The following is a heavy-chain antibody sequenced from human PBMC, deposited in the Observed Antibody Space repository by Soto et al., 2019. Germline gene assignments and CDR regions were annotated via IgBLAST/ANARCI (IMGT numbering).Heavy chain of an antibody. V-gene: IGHV4-39*01. D-gene: IGHD6-13*01. CDR3: ARMERAAGTDLWFDP. Sequence: QLQLQESGPGLVKPSETLSLTCTVSGGSISSSSFHWGWIRQPPGKGLERIGSIHDSGSTYYSPSLKSRVTVSVDTSKNQFSLNLSSVTAADAAVYYCARMERAAGTDLWFDPWCQGTLVTVSS. CDR2: IHDSGST. CDR1: GGSISSSSFH. J-gene: IGHJ5*02.